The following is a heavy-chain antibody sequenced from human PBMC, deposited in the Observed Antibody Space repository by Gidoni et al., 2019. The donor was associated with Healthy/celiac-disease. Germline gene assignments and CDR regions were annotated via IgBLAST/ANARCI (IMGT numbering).Heavy chain of an antibody. V-gene: IGHV3-11*06. CDR2: ISGSNIYT. CDR1: GFTFSDYY. D-gene: IGHD6-19*01. J-gene: IGHJ4*02. CDR3: ARASSQSSGWYRPFDY. Sequence: QVQLVESGGGLVKPGGSLRLSCAASGFTFSDYYMSWIRQAPGKGLEWVSYISGSNIYTNYADSVKGRFTISRDNAKNSLYLEMNSLRAEDTALYYCARASSQSSGWYRPFDYWGQGTLVTVSS.